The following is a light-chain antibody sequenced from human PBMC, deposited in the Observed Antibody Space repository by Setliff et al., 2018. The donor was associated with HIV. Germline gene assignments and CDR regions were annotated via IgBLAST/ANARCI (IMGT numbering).Light chain of an antibody. J-gene: IGLJ3*02. V-gene: IGLV2-14*01. Sequence: QSALAQPASVSGSPGQSITISCTGTNSDVGAYNYVFWYQQHPGKAPKLMIYEVSNRPPGVSNRFSGSKSGNTASLTISGLQAEDEADYYCSSYTTSTTLVFGGGTKVTVL. CDR3: SSYTTSTTLV. CDR2: EVS. CDR1: NSDVGAYNY.